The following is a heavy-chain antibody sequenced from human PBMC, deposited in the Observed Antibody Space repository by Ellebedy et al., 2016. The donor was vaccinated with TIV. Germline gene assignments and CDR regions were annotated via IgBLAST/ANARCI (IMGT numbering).Heavy chain of an antibody. J-gene: IGHJ6*02. CDR3: ARGGCSSNSCYYYYGLDV. CDR1: GFTFDDYG. Sequence: PGGSLRLSCAASGFTFDDYGMSWVRQVPGKGLEWVSGINWNGGNTVYADSVKGRFTISRDNAKNSLYLQMNSLRAEDTALYYCARGGCSSNSCYYYYGLDVWGQGTTVTVS. CDR2: INWNGGNT. V-gene: IGHV3-20*04. D-gene: IGHD2-2*01.